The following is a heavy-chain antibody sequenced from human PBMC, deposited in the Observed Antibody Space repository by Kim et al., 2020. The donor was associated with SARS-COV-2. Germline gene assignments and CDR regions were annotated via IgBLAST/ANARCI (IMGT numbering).Heavy chain of an antibody. CDR2: ISPSGDIT. V-gene: IGHV3-23*01. D-gene: IGHD7-27*01. CDR3: ARDRAWGSFDY. Sequence: GGSLRLSCAASGFTFSTYGISWVRQAPGMGLEWVSGISPSGDITDHADSVKGRVTISRDNSKNALYLQVSSLRAADTALYYCARDRAWGSFDYWGRGTLVTVSS. CDR1: GFTFSTYG. J-gene: IGHJ4*02.